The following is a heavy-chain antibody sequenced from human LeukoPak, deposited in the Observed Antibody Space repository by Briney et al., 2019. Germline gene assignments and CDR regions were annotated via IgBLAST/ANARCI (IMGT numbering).Heavy chain of an antibody. J-gene: IGHJ3*02. D-gene: IGHD5-24*01. V-gene: IGHV3-48*03. CDR2: ISSSGSTI. Sequence: GGSLRLSCAASGFTFSSYEMNWVRQAPGKGLEWVSYISSSGSTIYYADSVKGRFTISRDNAKNSLYLQMNSLRAEDTAVYYCARVNWEMATIGGTSEAFDIWGQGTMVTVSS. CDR1: GFTFSSYE. CDR3: ARVNWEMATIGGTSEAFDI.